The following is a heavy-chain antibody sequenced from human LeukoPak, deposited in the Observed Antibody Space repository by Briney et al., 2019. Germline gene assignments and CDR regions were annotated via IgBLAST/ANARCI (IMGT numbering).Heavy chain of an antibody. J-gene: IGHJ3*02. D-gene: IGHD3-3*01. V-gene: IGHV5-51*01. CDR1: GYSFTSYW. Sequence: GESLKISCKGSGYSFTSYWIGWVRQMPGKGLEWMGIIYPGDSDTRYSPSFQGQVTISADKSISTAYLQWSSLKASDTAMYYCAKLTYYDFWTDVFDIWGQGTMVTVSS. CDR2: IYPGDSDT. CDR3: AKLTYYDFWTDVFDI.